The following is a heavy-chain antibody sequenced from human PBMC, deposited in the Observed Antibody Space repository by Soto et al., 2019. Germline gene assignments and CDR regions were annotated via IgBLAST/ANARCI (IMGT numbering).Heavy chain of an antibody. CDR2: IYHSGST. D-gene: IGHD6-13*01. CDR3: ARVDRQQLDY. Sequence: PSETLSLTCAVSGYSISSGYYWGWIRQPPGKGLEWIGSIYHSGSTYYNPSLKSRVTISVDTSKNQFSLKLSSVTAADTAVYYCARVDRQQLDYWGQGXLVTVYS. CDR1: GYSISSGYY. J-gene: IGHJ4*02. V-gene: IGHV4-38-2*01.